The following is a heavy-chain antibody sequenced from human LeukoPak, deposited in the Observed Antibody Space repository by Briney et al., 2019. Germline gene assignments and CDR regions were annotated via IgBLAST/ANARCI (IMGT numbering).Heavy chain of an antibody. CDR3: ATLGGVLGAFLY. CDR1: GYTLTELS. J-gene: IGHJ4*02. Sequence: ASVKVSCKVSGYTLTELSMHWVRQAPGKGLEWMGGFDPEDGETIYAQKFQGRVTMTEDTSTDAAYMELSSLRSEDTAVYCCATLGGVLGAFLYWGQGTLVTVSS. V-gene: IGHV1-24*01. D-gene: IGHD3-10*01. CDR2: FDPEDGET.